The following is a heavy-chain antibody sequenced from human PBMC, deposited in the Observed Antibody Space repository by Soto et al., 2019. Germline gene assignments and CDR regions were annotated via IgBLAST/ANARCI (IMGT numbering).Heavy chain of an antibody. CDR1: GYTFTSYD. CDR2: MNPNSGNT. Sequence: QVQLVQSGAEVKKPGASVRVSCKASGYTFTSYDINWVRQATEQELEWMGWMNPNSGNTGYAQKFQGSITMTRNTSISTANMELSSLRSEDTAVYYCESEGTIRGDDYCGQGTLVIVSS. J-gene: IGHJ4*02. V-gene: IGHV1-8*01. D-gene: IGHD2-2*02. CDR3: ESEGTIRGDDY.